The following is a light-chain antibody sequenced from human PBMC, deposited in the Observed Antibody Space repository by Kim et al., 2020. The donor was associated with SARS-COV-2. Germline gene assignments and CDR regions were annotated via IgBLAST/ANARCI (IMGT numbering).Light chain of an antibody. CDR3: QAWDSSTV. Sequence: SYELTQPPSVSVSPGQTASITCSGDKLGDKYACWYQQKPGQSPVLVIYQDTKRPSGIPERFTGYNSGNTATLTISGTQAMDEADYYCQAWDSSTVFGTGTKVTVL. CDR2: QDT. J-gene: IGLJ1*01. CDR1: KLGDKY. V-gene: IGLV3-1*01.